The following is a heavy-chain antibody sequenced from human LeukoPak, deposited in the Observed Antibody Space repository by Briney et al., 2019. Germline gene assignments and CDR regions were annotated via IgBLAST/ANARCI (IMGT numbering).Heavy chain of an antibody. CDR3: AADCYGDCID. D-gene: IGHD4-17*01. V-gene: IGHV1-58*01. Sequence: TSVKVSCKASGFIFSSSAVQWVRQARGQRLEWIGWIVVGSGNTNYAQTFQERVTITRDMSTSTAYMELSSLRSEDTAVYYCAADCYGDCIDWGEGTLVTVSS. CDR2: IVVGSGNT. J-gene: IGHJ4*02. CDR1: GFIFSSSA.